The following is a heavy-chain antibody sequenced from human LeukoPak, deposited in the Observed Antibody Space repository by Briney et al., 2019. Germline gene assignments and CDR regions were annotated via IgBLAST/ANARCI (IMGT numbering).Heavy chain of an antibody. V-gene: IGHV3-48*01. J-gene: IGHJ4*02. D-gene: IGHD4-23*01. CDR2: ISYSSSPI. CDR3: ARAVGNHFDY. Sequence: PGGSLRHSCAASGFTFSTYSMKWVRQAPGKGLECVSYISYSSSPIYYADSVKGRFTISRDNAKNSLYLQMNSLRAEDTAVYYCARAVGNHFDYWGLGTLVTVSS. CDR1: GFTFSTYS.